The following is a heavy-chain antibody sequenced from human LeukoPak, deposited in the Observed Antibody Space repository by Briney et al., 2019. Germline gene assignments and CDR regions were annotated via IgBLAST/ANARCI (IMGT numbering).Heavy chain of an antibody. CDR1: GGFISSSSYY. CDR3: ARLGGIYDPRESRDY. J-gene: IGHJ4*02. V-gene: IGHV4-39*01. Sequence: SETLSLTCTLSGGFISSSSYYWGWIRQPSGKGLEWIGSIYYSGSTYYNPSLKSRVTISVDTSKNQFSLKLSSVTAADTAVYYCARLGGIYDPRESRDYWGQGTLVTVSS. CDR2: IYYSGST. D-gene: IGHD3-16*01.